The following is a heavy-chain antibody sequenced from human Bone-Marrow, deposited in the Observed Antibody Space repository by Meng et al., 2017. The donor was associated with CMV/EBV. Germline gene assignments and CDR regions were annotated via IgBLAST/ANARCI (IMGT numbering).Heavy chain of an antibody. J-gene: IGHJ4*02. CDR2: IRSKAYGGTT. CDR3: TRHFQQLALDY. D-gene: IGHD6-13*01. Sequence: GESLKISCTASGFTFGDYAMSWVRQAPGKGLEWVGFIRSKAYGGTTEYAASVKGRFTISRDDSKSIAYLQMNSLKTEDTAVYYCTRHFQQLALDYRGQGTLVTVSS. V-gene: IGHV3-49*04. CDR1: GFTFGDYA.